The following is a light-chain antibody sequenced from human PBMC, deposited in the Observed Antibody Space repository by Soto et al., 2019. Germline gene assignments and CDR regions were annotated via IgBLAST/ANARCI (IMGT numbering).Light chain of an antibody. Sequence: EIVLTQSPATLSLSSGERATLSCGASQSVSSNYLAWYQQKPGLAPRLLIYDASSRATGLPDRFSSSGSGTDIPLTISRLEPEYVALYYCQQYGGSPFTFGGGTKLEIK. CDR1: QSVSSNY. CDR3: QQYGGSPFT. J-gene: IGKJ4*01. V-gene: IGKV3D-20*01. CDR2: DAS.